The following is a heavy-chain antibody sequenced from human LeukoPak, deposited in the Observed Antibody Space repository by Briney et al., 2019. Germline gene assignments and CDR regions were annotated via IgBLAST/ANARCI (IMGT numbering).Heavy chain of an antibody. CDR2: ISGSGGST. Sequence: GGSMRLSCAASGSTFSNYAMSWVRQAPGKGLEWVSAISGSGGSTYYADSVKGRFTISRDNSKNTLYLQMNSLRAEDTAVYYCAKTIVVVPAAQRSAFDIWGQGTMVTVSS. CDR1: GSTFSNYA. D-gene: IGHD2-2*01. V-gene: IGHV3-23*01. CDR3: AKTIVVVPAAQRSAFDI. J-gene: IGHJ3*02.